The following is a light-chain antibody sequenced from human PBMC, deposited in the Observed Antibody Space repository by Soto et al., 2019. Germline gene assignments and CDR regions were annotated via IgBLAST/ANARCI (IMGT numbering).Light chain of an antibody. V-gene: IGKV1-12*01. J-gene: IGKJ4*01. CDR2: AAS. Sequence: IQITQSPSSVSASVGDTVTITCRASQLISSWLAWYQQKPGKAPKLLIYAASNLQIGVPSRFSGSESGTDFTLTISSLQPEDFATYFCQQASSFPLTFGGGTNVEI. CDR3: QQASSFPLT. CDR1: QLISSW.